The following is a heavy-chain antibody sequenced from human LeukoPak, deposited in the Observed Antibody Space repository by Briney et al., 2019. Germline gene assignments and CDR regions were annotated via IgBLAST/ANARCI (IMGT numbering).Heavy chain of an antibody. CDR2: INWNGGST. D-gene: IGHD5-18*01. CDR3: ARDRAAMTQVGWFDP. J-gene: IGHJ5*02. CDR1: GFTFSSYS. Sequence: GGSLRLSCAASGFTFSSYSMNWVRQAPGKGLEWVSGINWNGGSTGYADSVKGRFTFSRDNAKNSLYLQMNSLRAEDTALYYCARDRAAMTQVGWFDPWGQGTLVTVSS. V-gene: IGHV3-20*04.